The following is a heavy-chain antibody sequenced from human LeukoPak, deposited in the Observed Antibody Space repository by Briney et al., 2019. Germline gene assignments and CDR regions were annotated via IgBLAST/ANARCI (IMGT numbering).Heavy chain of an antibody. CDR3: ARAYSGYENYYYYYYMDV. Sequence: GGSLRLSCAASGFTFDDYGMSWVRQAPGKGLEWVSGIYWNGGNTGYADSVKGRFTISRDNAKNSLYLQMNSLRAEDTALYYCARAYSGYENYYYYYYMDVWGKGTTVTVSS. CDR2: IYWNGGNT. CDR1: GFTFDDYG. D-gene: IGHD5-12*01. V-gene: IGHV3-20*04. J-gene: IGHJ6*03.